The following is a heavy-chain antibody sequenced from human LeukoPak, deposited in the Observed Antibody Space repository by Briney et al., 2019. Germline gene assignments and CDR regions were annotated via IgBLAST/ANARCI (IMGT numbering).Heavy chain of an antibody. Sequence: PGGSLRLSCAASGFTFSSYSMNWVRQAPGKGLEWVSSISSSSSYIYYADSVKGRFTISRDNAKNSLYLQINSLRAEDTAVYYCARDTGLEVRGVITYYYYYGMDVWGKGTTVTVSS. CDR1: GFTFSSYS. D-gene: IGHD3-10*01. J-gene: IGHJ6*04. CDR3: ARDTGLEVRGVITYYYYYGMDV. V-gene: IGHV3-21*01. CDR2: ISSSSSYI.